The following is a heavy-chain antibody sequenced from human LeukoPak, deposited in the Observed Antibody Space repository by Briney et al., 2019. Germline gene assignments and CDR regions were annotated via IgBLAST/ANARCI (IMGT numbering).Heavy chain of an antibody. CDR3: ARDPGAFPYFFDN. V-gene: IGHV3-23*01. CDR1: AFTLDNYA. J-gene: IGHJ4*02. D-gene: IGHD4/OR15-4a*01. CDR2: ISGDGVSP. Sequence: GGSLRLSSAASAFTLDNYALAWARQTPEKGLECVSAISGDGVSPHYVDSVRGRFTISRDNSKNTLYLQMHSLRVEDTAVYFCARDPGAFPYFFDNWVQGTLVTVSS.